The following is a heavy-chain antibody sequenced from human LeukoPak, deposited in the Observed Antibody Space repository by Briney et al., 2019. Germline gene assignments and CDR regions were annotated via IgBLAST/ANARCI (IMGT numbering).Heavy chain of an antibody. Sequence: PSETLSLTCTVSGGSISSYYWSWIRQPPGKGLEWIGYIYYSGSTNYNPSLKSRVTISVDTSKNQFSLKLSSVTAADTAVYYCARDGVLGGYPRSNDAFDIWGQGTMVTVYS. J-gene: IGHJ3*02. D-gene: IGHD5-12*01. V-gene: IGHV4-59*01. CDR2: IYYSGST. CDR1: GGSISSYY. CDR3: ARDGVLGGYPRSNDAFDI.